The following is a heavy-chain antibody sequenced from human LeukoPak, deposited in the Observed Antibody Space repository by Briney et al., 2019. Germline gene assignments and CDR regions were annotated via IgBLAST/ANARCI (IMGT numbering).Heavy chain of an antibody. Sequence: PSDTLSLTCSVCGGSISSSNYYWGWVRQPPGKGLENNGYNYYSGSPHNNPYLKSRVAISVDTSKNQFSLKLSSVTAADTAVYYCARTEENGYSYGYFGYYYYRDVWGRGTTVSVPS. D-gene: IGHD5-18*01. CDR1: GGSISSSNYY. CDR2: NYYSGSP. V-gene: IGHV4-61*05. J-gene: IGHJ6*03. CDR3: ARTEENGYSYGYFGYYYYRDV.